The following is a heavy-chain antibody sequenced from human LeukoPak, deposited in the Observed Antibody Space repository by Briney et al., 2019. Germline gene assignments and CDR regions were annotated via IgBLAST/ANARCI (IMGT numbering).Heavy chain of an antibody. CDR3: AKGGDYGDFFFDY. V-gene: IGHV3-53*01. CDR2: IYSGGGT. Sequence: GGSLRLSCAASGFTVSSSYMSWVRQAPGKGLEWVSVIYSGGGTYYADSVKGRFTISRDNSKNTLYLQMNSLRAEDTAVYYCAKGGDYGDFFFDYWGQGTLVTVSS. CDR1: GFTVSSSY. D-gene: IGHD4-17*01. J-gene: IGHJ4*02.